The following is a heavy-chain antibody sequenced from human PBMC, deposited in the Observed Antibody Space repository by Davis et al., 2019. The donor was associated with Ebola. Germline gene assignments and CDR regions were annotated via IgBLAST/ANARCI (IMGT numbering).Heavy chain of an antibody. D-gene: IGHD2-8*02. Sequence: PGESLKISCKDSGASFTSHWIGWVRQMPGKGLEWMGIIYTVDPDTRYNPSFRGRATISADKSIKTAFLQWSSLRASDTAMYYCASLRRTITGMDDAFDIWGQGTMVTVSS. CDR2: IYTVDPDT. CDR1: GASFTSHW. CDR3: ASLRRTITGMDDAFDI. V-gene: IGHV5-51*01. J-gene: IGHJ3*02.